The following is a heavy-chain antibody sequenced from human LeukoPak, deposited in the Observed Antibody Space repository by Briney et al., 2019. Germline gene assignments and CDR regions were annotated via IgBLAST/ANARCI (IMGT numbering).Heavy chain of an antibody. CDR1: GFTFSSYA. CDR2: IRGSDDST. D-gene: IGHD6-13*01. CDR3: AKDTGPAAGITADY. J-gene: IGHJ4*02. V-gene: IGHV3-23*01. Sequence: TGGSLRLSCAASGFTFSSYAMTWVRQAPGKGLEWVSTIRGSDDSTYYADSVKGRFTISRDNSKNTLYLQMNSLRAEDTAIYYCAKDTGPAAGITADYWGQGTPVTVSS.